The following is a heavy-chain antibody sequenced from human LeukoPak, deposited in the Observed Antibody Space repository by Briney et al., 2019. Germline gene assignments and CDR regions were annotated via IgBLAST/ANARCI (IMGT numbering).Heavy chain of an antibody. CDR2: ISGSGTT. CDR3: ARSKEDCCGSFDP. V-gene: IGHV3-23*01. CDR1: GFTFSSYA. Sequence: PGGSLRFSCAASGFTFSSYAMSWVRQAPGKGLEWVSAISGSGTTYYADSVRGRFIVSRDNSKNTLNLQMSSLRAEDTAVYYCARSKEDCCGSFDPWGQGTLVTVSS. J-gene: IGHJ5*02. D-gene: IGHD2-15*01.